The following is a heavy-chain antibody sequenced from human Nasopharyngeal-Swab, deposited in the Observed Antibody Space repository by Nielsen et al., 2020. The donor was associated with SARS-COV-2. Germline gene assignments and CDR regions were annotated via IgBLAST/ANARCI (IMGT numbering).Heavy chain of an antibody. V-gene: IGHV4-59*01. CDR2: IYYSGST. J-gene: IGHJ6*03. CDR3: ARGPRCCSSTSCYRYYYYYMDV. D-gene: IGHD2-2*01. CDR1: GGSISSYY. Sequence: SETLSLTCTVSGGSISSYYWSWIRQPPGKGLEWIGYIYYSGSTNYNPSLKSRVTISVDTSKNQFSLKLSSVTAADTAVYYCARGPRCCSSTSCYRYYYYYMDVWGKGTTVTVSS.